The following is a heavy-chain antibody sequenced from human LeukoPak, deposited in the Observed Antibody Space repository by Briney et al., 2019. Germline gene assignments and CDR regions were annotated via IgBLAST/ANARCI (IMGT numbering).Heavy chain of an antibody. D-gene: IGHD6-13*01. Sequence: ASVKVSCKASGYTFTGYYMHWVRQAPGQGLEWMGWTNPNSGGTNYAQKFQGRVTMTRDTSISTAYMELSRLRSDDTAVYYCARPNHAISIAADRTLDYWGQGTLVTVSS. CDR2: TNPNSGGT. V-gene: IGHV1-2*02. CDR3: ARPNHAISIAADRTLDY. CDR1: GYTFTGYY. J-gene: IGHJ4*02.